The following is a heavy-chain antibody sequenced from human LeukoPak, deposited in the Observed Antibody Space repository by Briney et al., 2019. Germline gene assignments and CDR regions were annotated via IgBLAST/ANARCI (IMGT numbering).Heavy chain of an antibody. J-gene: IGHJ4*02. V-gene: IGHV1-69*13. D-gene: IGHD6-13*01. CDR3: ARYLTRSIAAADPPDY. Sequence: SVKVSCKASGGTFSSYAISWVRQAPGQGLEWMGGIIPIFGTANYAQKFQGRVTITADESTSTACMELSSLRSEDTAVYYCARYLTRSIAAADPPDYWGQGTLVTVSS. CDR1: GGTFSSYA. CDR2: IIPIFGTA.